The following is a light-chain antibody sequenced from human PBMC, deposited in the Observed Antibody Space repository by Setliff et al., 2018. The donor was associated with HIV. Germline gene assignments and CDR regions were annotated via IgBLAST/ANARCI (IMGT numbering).Light chain of an antibody. CDR1: TNDVGNYNY. CDR3: SSYASSGTLMV. J-gene: IGLJ1*01. V-gene: IGLV2-14*03. Sequence: LTQPASVSGSPGQSITVSCTGTTNDVGNYNYVSWYQQRPGKAPKLMIYDVTNRPSGVSNRFSGSKSANTASLTISGLQAEDEADYYCSSYASSGTLMVFGTGTKVTVL. CDR2: DVT.